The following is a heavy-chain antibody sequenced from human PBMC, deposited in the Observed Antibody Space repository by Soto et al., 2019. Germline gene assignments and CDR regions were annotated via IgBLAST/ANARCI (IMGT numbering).Heavy chain of an antibody. J-gene: IGHJ4*02. Sequence: EVQLVESGGDFVQPGGSLRLSCAASGFTFSSYSMNWVRQAPGKGLEWVSYISSSSSTIYYADSVKGRFTISRDNAKDSLYLQMNSLRDDDTAVYYCARRSLAGFDYWGQGTLVTVSS. D-gene: IGHD6-13*01. CDR2: ISSSSSTI. CDR1: GFTFSSYS. CDR3: ARRSLAGFDY. V-gene: IGHV3-48*02.